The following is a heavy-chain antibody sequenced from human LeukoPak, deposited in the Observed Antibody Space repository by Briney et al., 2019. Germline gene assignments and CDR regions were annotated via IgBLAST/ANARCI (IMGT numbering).Heavy chain of an antibody. Sequence: GGSLRLSCAVSGFTLSTYAMTWVRQPPGKGLQWVSSISPDGDYIYYADSVKGRFTFSRDNSRNTLNLQMNSLGAEETAIYYCARQADVKVPPAAGSFDIWGLGAIVTVSS. V-gene: IGHV3-23*01. CDR2: ISPDGDYI. CDR1: GFTLSTYA. D-gene: IGHD3-16*01. J-gene: IGHJ3*02. CDR3: ARQADVKVPPAAGSFDI.